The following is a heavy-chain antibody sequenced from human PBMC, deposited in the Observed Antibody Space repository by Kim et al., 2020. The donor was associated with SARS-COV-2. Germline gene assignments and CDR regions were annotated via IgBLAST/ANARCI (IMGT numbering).Heavy chain of an antibody. CDR3: ARDNVVGCGSGSAY. CDR2: IWYGGSTN. J-gene: IGHJ4*02. D-gene: IGHD1-26*01. V-gene: IGHV3-33*01. CDR1: GFTVSSYD. Sequence: GGSLRLSCAASGFTVSSYDMNWVRQAPGKGLEWVAVIWYGGSTNYSAASVKGRFIISSDNTKNMLYLLMNRLTAEATAEYYCARDNVVGCGSGSAYWAEG.